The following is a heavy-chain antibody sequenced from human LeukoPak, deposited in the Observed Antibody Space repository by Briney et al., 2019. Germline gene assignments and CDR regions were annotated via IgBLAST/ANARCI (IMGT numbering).Heavy chain of an antibody. D-gene: IGHD2-2*01. V-gene: IGHV3-11*05. CDR2: ISSSSYT. CDR3: ARGESSTSWASYYYYGMDV. Sequence: GGSLRLSCAASGFTFSDYYMSWIRQAPGKGLEWVSYISSSSYTNYADSVKGRFTISRDNAKNSLYLQMNSLRAEDTAVYYCARGESSTSWASYYYYGMDVWGQGTTVTVSS. CDR1: GFTFSDYY. J-gene: IGHJ6*02.